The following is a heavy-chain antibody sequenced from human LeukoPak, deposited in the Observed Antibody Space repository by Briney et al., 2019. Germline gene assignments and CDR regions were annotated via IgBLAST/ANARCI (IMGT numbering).Heavy chain of an antibody. CDR1: GYTFTSYG. Sequence: SVKVSCKASGYTFTSYGISWVRQAPGQGLEWMGGIIPIFGTANYAQKFQGRVTITADESTSTAYMELSSLRSEDTAVYYCARGSGIAVAGYYYYGMDVWGQGTTVTVSS. CDR2: IIPIFGTA. J-gene: IGHJ6*02. V-gene: IGHV1-69*13. D-gene: IGHD6-19*01. CDR3: ARGSGIAVAGYYYYGMDV.